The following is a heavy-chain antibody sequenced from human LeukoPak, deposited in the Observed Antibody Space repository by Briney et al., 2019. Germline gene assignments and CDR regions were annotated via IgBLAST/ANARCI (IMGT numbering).Heavy chain of an antibody. CDR1: GGSISSGSYY. V-gene: IGHV4-61*02. CDR2: IYTSGST. Sequence: PSQTLSLTCTVSGGSISSGSYYWSWIRQPAGKGLEWIGRIYTSGSTNYNPSLKSRVTISVDTSKNQFSLKLTSVTAADTAVYYCARYDFNKYFDYWGQGILVTVSS. CDR3: ARYDFNKYFDY. J-gene: IGHJ4*02. D-gene: IGHD3-3*01.